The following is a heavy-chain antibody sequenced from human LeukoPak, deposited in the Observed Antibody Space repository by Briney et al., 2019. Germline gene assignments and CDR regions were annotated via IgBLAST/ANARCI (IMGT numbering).Heavy chain of an antibody. D-gene: IGHD3-22*01. J-gene: IGHJ6*01. V-gene: IGHV1-69*04. CDR3: ADEYYDSSGYYYGMDV. CDR2: IIPILGIA. CDR1: GGTFSSYA. Sequence: ASGKVSCKASGGTFSSYAISWVRQAPGQGLEWMGRIIPILGIANYAQKFQGRVTITADKSTSTAYMELSSLRSEDTAVYYCADEYYDSSGYYYGMDVWGQGTTVTVSS.